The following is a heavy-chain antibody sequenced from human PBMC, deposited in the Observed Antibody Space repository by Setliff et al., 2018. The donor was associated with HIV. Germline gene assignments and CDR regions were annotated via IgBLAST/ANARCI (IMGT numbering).Heavy chain of an antibody. D-gene: IGHD4-17*01. CDR3: ARDFLRSGYFDS. Sequence: SETLSLTCTVSGVSISSGGYYWNWIRQHPGKGLEWIGYISSRGSTYYNPSLKSRITMSVDTSKNQFSLELSSVTAADTAVYFCARDFLRSGYFDSWGQGKLVTVSS. J-gene: IGHJ4*02. CDR2: ISSRGST. V-gene: IGHV4-31*03. CDR1: GVSISSGGYY.